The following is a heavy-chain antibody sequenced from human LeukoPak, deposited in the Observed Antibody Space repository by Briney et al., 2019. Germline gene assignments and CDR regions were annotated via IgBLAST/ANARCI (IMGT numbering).Heavy chain of an antibody. CDR3: AKEFLPAAQYYFDL. J-gene: IGHJ4*02. CDR2: ITGNGGAV. D-gene: IGHD2-2*01. Sequence: PAGGSLRLSCAASGFTFSNYAMSWVRQAPGKGLEWVAAITGNGGAVYYANSVKGRLTISRDNSKNTLYLQMNSLRDEDTAIYFCAKEFLPAAQYYFDLWGQGTLVTVSS. CDR1: GFTFSNYA. V-gene: IGHV3-23*01.